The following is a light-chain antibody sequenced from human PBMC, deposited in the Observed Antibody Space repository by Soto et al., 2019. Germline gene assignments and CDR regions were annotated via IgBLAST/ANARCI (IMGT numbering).Light chain of an antibody. J-gene: IGKJ4*01. Sequence: EIVLTQSPDTLSLSPGERGTLSCRASQTIGDNDLAWYQHKPGQAPRLLIYGASSRATGIPDRFSGSGSGTDFTLTISRLEPEDFAVYYCQQYGSSPHFGGGTKVEL. CDR3: QQYGSSPH. CDR1: QTIGDND. CDR2: GAS. V-gene: IGKV3-20*01.